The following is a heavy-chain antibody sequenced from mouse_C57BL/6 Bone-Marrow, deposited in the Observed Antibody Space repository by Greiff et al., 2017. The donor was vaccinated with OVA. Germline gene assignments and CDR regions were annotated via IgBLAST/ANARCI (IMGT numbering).Heavy chain of an antibody. CDR1: GYTFTDHT. J-gene: IGHJ3*01. Sequence: VQLQQSDAELVKPGASVKISCKVSGYTFTDHTLHWMKPRPEQGLAWIGSIYPRDGSTKYNEKFKGKATLTADKSSSTAYMQLNSLTSEDSPVYFCARGGLRHGAWFAYWGQGTLVTVSA. V-gene: IGHV1-78*01. CDR2: IYPRDGST. D-gene: IGHD2-4*01. CDR3: ARGGLRHGAWFAY.